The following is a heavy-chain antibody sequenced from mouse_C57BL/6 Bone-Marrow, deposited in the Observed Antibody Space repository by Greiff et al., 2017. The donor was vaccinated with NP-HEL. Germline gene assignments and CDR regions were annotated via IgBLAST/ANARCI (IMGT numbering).Heavy chain of an antibody. CDR2: ISDGGSYT. D-gene: IGHD2-5*01. J-gene: IGHJ4*01. V-gene: IGHV5-4*01. CDR1: GFTFSSYA. Sequence: EVQVVESGGGLVKPGGSLKLSCAASGFTFSSYAMSWVRQTPEKRLEWVATISDGGSYTYYPDNVKGRFTISRDNAKNNLYLQMSHLKSEDTAMYYCARDRDSNYDYAMDYWGQGTSVTVSS. CDR3: ARDRDSNYDYAMDY.